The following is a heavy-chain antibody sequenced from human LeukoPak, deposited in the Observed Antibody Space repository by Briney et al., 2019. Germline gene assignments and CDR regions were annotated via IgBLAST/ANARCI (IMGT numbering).Heavy chain of an antibody. Sequence: GGSLRLSCAASGFTFSSYGMHWVRQAPGKGLEWVAVISYDGSNKYYADSVKGRFTISRDNSKNTLYLQMNSLRAEDTAVYYCAKDLPRDYDCSGLLDYWGQGTLVTVSS. V-gene: IGHV3-30*18. D-gene: IGHD3-22*01. J-gene: IGHJ4*02. CDR2: ISYDGSNK. CDR3: AKDLPRDYDCSGLLDY. CDR1: GFTFSSYG.